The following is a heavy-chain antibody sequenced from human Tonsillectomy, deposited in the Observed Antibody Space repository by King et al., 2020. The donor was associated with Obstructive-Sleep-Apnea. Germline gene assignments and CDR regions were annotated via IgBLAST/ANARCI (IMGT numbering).Heavy chain of an antibody. Sequence: VQLQESGPGLVKPSETLSLTCTVSGGSISSYYWSWMRQPPGKGLEGIGDIYYSGSTNYNPPLKSRVTISVDTSKNQCSLRLSSVTAADTAVYYCASGGGGGEDWFDPWGQGTLVTVSS. CDR2: IYYSGST. J-gene: IGHJ5*02. V-gene: IGHV4-59*01. CDR3: ASGGGGGEDWFDP. CDR1: GGSISSYY. D-gene: IGHD3-16*01.